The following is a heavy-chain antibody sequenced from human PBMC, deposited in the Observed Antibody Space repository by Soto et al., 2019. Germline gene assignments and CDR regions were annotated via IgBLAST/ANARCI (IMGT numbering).Heavy chain of an antibody. V-gene: IGHV4-31*03. J-gene: IGHJ4*02. CDR2: IYYSGST. CDR3: ARGYGRNFDY. D-gene: IGHD5-18*01. CDR1: GGSISSGGYY. Sequence: SETLSLTCTVSGGSISSGGYYWSWIRQHPGKGLEWIGYIYYSGSTYYNPSLKSRVTISVDTSKNQFSLKLSSVTAADTAIYYCARGYGRNFDYWGQGTLVTVST.